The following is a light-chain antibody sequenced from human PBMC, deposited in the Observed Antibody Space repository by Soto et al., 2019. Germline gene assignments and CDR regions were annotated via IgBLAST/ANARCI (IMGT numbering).Light chain of an antibody. Sequence: EIVMTQSPATLSVSPGERATLSCRASQSVSSNLAWYQQKPGQAPRLLIYGASTRATGIPARFSGSGSGTEVTLTISSLQSEDFAVYDWQQYNNWPPWTFGQGTQVEIK. V-gene: IGKV3-15*01. CDR1: QSVSSN. CDR2: GAS. J-gene: IGKJ1*01. CDR3: QQYNNWPPWT.